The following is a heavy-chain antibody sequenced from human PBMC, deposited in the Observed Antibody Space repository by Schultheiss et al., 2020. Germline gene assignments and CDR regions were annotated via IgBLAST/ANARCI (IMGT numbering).Heavy chain of an antibody. Sequence: SETLSLTCTVSGYSISSGYYWGWIRQPPGKALEWIGSIYHRGSTYYNPSLKSRVTISVDTSKNQFSLKLSSVTAADTAVYYCARDLGLHYDFWSGPTSYYFDYWGQGTLVTVSS. V-gene: IGHV4-38-2*02. J-gene: IGHJ4*02. D-gene: IGHD3-3*01. CDR1: GYSISSGYY. CDR2: IYHRGST. CDR3: ARDLGLHYDFWSGPTSYYFDY.